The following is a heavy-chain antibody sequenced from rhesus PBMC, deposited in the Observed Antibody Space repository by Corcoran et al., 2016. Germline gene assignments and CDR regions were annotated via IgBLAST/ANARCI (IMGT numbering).Heavy chain of an antibody. CDR2: IDGKSATT. CDR3: VKSAKGLVS. V-gene: IGHV4-80*01. CDR1: GASISTYW. J-gene: IGHJ6*01. Sequence: QVQLQESGPGLVKPSETLSLTCAVSGASISTYWWSWIRQPPGKGLEWIGEIDGKSATTSSTPSLKSRVTISKDASKNQFSLKLNSVTAADTAVFYCVKSAKGLVSWGQGVVVTVSS.